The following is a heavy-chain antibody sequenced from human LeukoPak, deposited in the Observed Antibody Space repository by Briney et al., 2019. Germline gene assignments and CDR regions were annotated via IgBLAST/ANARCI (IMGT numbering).Heavy chain of an antibody. CDR2: IYHSGST. Sequence: PSETLSLTCTVSGYSISSGYYWGWIRQPPGKGLERIGSIYHSGSTYYNPSLKSRVTISVDTSKNQFSLKLSSVTAADTAVYYCARESVRGGPAVVVVFDYWGQGTLVTVSS. CDR1: GYSISSGYY. CDR3: ARESVRGGPAVVVVFDY. V-gene: IGHV4-38-2*02. D-gene: IGHD2-15*01. J-gene: IGHJ4*02.